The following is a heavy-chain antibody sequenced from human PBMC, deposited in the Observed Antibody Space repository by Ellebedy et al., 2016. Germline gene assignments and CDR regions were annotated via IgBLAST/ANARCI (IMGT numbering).Heavy chain of an antibody. CDR2: ISSRGTPI. J-gene: IGHJ6*02. CDR3: AKLIRGVVDSYYYYGVDV. V-gene: IGHV3-48*02. D-gene: IGHD3-10*01. Sequence: GESLKISXTASGFSFSDFSMNWVRQAPGKGLEWVSYISSRGTPIYYADSMKGRCTISRDDSKNTLYLQMQRLRHEDSSVYYCAKLIRGVVDSYYYYGVDVWGQGVTVTVSS. CDR1: GFSFSDFS.